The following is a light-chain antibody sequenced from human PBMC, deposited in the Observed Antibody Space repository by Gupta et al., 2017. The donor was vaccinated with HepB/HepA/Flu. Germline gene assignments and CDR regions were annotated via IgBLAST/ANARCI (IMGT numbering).Light chain of an antibody. Sequence: QSALTQPASVSGSPGQSIPISCTGTSSDIGSYNLVSWYQQHPGKAPQLIIYEVNKRPSGISNRFSGSKSGTTASLTISGLQAEDEATYFCCSYAGGSSFVVFGGGTKLTVL. V-gene: IGLV2-23*02. CDR2: EVN. J-gene: IGLJ2*01. CDR1: SSDIGSYNL. CDR3: CSYAGGSSFVV.